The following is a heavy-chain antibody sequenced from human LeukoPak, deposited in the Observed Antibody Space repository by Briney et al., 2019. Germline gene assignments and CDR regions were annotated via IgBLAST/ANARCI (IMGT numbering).Heavy chain of an antibody. D-gene: IGHD6-25*01. CDR3: AKDLVPNAGIGAYDFGGGNWFDP. CDR1: GFTFSSYA. J-gene: IGHJ5*02. CDR2: ISGSGGST. Sequence: GGSLRLSCAASGFTFSSYAMSWVRQAPGKGLEWVSAISGSGGSTYYADSVKDRFTISRDNSKNTLYLQMNSLRAEDTAVYYCAKDLVPNAGIGAYDFGGGNWFDPWGQGTLVTVSS. V-gene: IGHV3-23*01.